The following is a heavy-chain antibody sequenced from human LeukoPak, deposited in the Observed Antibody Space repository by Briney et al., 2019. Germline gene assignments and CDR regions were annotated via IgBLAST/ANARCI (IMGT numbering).Heavy chain of an antibody. CDR2: ISAYNGNT. CDR1: GYTFTSYG. J-gene: IGHJ6*02. CDR3: ARDIVVVVAASENDFYYYYYGMDV. D-gene: IGHD2-15*01. V-gene: IGHV1-18*01. Sequence: ASVKVSCKASGYTFTSYGISWVRQAPGQGLEWMGWISAYNGNTNYAQKLQGRVTMTTDTSTSTAYMELGSLRSDDTAVYYCARDIVVVVAASENDFYYYYYGMDVWGQGTTVTVSS.